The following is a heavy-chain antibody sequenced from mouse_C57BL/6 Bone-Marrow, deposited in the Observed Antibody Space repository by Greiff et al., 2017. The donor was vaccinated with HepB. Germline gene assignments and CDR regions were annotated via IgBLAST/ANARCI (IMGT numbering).Heavy chain of an antibody. CDR3: AREYYYGSHHV. V-gene: IGHV1-52*01. CDR1: GYTFTSYW. D-gene: IGHD1-1*01. CDR2: IDPSDSET. J-gene: IGHJ1*03. Sequence: VQLQQSGAELVRPGSSVKLSCKASGYTFTSYWMHWVKQRPIQGLEWIGNIDPSDSETHYNQKFKDKATLTVDKSSSTAYMQLSSLTSEDSAVYYCAREYYYGSHHVWGTGTTVTVSS.